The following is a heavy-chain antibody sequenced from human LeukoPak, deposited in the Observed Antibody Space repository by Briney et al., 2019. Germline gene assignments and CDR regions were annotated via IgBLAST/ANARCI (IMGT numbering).Heavy chain of an antibody. J-gene: IGHJ6*02. CDR2: ISGSGGST. CDR1: GFTFSSYA. CDR3: AKGIYDMDV. Sequence: GGSLRLSCAASGFTFSSYAMSWVRQAPGKGLEWVSTISGSGGSTYYADSVKGCFAISRDNSKNTLSLQMNSLRAEDTAVYFCAKGIYDMDVWGQGTTVTVSS. V-gene: IGHV3-23*01.